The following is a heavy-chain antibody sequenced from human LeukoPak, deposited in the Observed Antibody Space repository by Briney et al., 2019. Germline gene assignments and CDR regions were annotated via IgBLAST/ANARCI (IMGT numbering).Heavy chain of an antibody. CDR2: INHSGST. CDR1: GGSFSGYY. Sequence: SETLSLTCAVYGGSFSGYYWSWIRQPPGKGLEWIGEINHSGSTNYNPSLKSRATISVDTSKNQFSLKLSSVTAADTAVYYCARSTMIVVVIPMVAFDIWGQGTMVTVSS. CDR3: ARSTMIVVVIPMVAFDI. V-gene: IGHV4-34*01. J-gene: IGHJ3*02. D-gene: IGHD3-22*01.